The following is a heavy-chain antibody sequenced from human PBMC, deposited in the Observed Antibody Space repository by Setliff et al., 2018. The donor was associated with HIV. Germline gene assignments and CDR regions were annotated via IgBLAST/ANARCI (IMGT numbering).Heavy chain of an antibody. CDR1: GDSISGFF. CDR3: ARFDHASIDY. V-gene: IGHV4-4*08. D-gene: IGHD2-2*01. J-gene: IGHJ4*02. CDR2: IFTNEFT. Sequence: SETLSLTCNVSGDSISGFFWTWIRQPPGKRLEWIGSIFTNEFTYYNPSLKSRVTLSIDTSKNQFSLNLSSVTAADTAVYYCARFDHASIDYWGQGTLVTVSS.